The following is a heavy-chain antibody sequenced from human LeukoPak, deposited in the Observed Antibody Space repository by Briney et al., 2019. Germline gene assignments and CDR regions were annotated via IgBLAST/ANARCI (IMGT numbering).Heavy chain of an antibody. CDR1: GGSISSSSYY. J-gene: IGHJ5*02. CDR2: IYYSGST. Sequence: PSETQSLTCTVSGGSISSSSYYWGWIRQPPGKGLEWIGRIYYSGSTYYNPSLKSRVTISADTSKNQFSLKLSSVTAADTAVYYCARSSRYCSGGSCYSSVIDPWGQGTLVTVSS. D-gene: IGHD2-15*01. V-gene: IGHV4-39*07. CDR3: ARSSRYCSGGSCYSSVIDP.